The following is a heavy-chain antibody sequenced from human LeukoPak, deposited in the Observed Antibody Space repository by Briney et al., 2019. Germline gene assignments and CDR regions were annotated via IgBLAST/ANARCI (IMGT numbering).Heavy chain of an antibody. CDR2: MYTSGST. V-gene: IGHV4-61*02. CDR1: GNSLSSGSYF. D-gene: IGHD6-19*01. Sequence: SQTLSLTCTVSGNSLSSGSYFWTWIRQPAGKGLEWIGRMYTSGSTKYNPSLKSRVTISVDTSQNQFSLKLISVAAADTAVYYCARGNLSLFGSGWYPLDYWGQGIMVTVSS. CDR3: ARGNLSLFGSGWYPLDY. J-gene: IGHJ4*02.